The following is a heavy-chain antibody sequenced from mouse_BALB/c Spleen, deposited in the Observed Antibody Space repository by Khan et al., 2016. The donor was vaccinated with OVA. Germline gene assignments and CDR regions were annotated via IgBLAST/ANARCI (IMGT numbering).Heavy chain of an antibody. CDR3: TRYPYWYFDV. J-gene: IGHJ1*03. V-gene: IGHV1-63*02. CDR1: GYTFTNYL. Sequence: VQLVESGAELLRPGTSVKMSCKAGGYTFTNYLIGWVKQKPGHGLEWIGDIYPGVYYTNYNEKFKGKATLTADTSSSTVFMQLSSLTFEDSAICCCTRYPYWYFDVWGTGTTVTVSS. CDR2: IYPGVYYT.